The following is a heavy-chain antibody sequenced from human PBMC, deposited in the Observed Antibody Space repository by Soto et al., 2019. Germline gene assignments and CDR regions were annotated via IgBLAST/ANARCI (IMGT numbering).Heavy chain of an antibody. J-gene: IGHJ4*02. CDR1: GFPFMTYW. D-gene: IGHD6-25*01. CDR2: MKEEATEK. Sequence: PGGALRLSCESSGFPFMTYWMSWVRQASGKGLEWVAHMKEEATEKYLDSVKGRFIISRDNAKNSLYLQMNRLRGDDTAVCYCAGGGVYDSGRYHYWGQGTLVTVSS. V-gene: IGHV3-7*01. CDR3: AGGGVYDSGRYHY.